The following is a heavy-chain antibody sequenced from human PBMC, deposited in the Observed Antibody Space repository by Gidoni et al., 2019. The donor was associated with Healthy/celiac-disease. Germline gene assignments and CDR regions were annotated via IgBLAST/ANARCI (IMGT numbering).Heavy chain of an antibody. CDR3: ARYIAPQLEPFGGNWFDP. CDR2: IYPGDSDT. J-gene: IGHJ5*02. V-gene: IGHV5-51*03. D-gene: IGHD1-1*01. Sequence: EVQLVQSGAEVKKPGESLKISCKGSGYSFTSYWIGWVRQMPGKGLEWMGIIYPGDSDTRYSPSFQGQVTISADKSISTAYLQWSSLKASDTAMYYCARYIAPQLEPFGGNWFDPWGQGTLVTVSS. CDR1: GYSFTSYW.